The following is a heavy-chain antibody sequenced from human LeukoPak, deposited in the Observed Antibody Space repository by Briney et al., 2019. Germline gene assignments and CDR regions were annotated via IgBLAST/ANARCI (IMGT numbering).Heavy chain of an antibody. Sequence: ASVKVSCKASGYTFTGYYMHWVRQAPGQGLEWMGWINPNSGGTNYAQKFQGRVTMTRDTSISTAYMELSRLRSDDTAVYYCATIGYCSGGSCYSYYYMDVWGKGTTVTVSS. V-gene: IGHV1-2*02. CDR3: ATIGYCSGGSCYSYYYMDV. D-gene: IGHD2-15*01. CDR2: INPNSGGT. CDR1: GYTFTGYY. J-gene: IGHJ6*03.